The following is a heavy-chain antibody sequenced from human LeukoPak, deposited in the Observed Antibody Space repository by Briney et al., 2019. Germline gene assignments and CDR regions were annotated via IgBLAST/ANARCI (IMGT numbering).Heavy chain of an antibody. D-gene: IGHD3/OR15-3a*01. CDR1: GXTFSRYW. J-gene: IGHJ3*02. Sequence: GGSLRLSCAASGXTFSRYWMHWVRQAPGKGRLWVSRIDSDGSSTYYADSVKGRFTTSRDNAKNALHLQMNSLTAEDTAVYYCVLDLFSSFAFDIWGQGTMVTVSS. CDR2: IDSDGSST. V-gene: IGHV3-74*01. CDR3: VLDLFSSFAFDI.